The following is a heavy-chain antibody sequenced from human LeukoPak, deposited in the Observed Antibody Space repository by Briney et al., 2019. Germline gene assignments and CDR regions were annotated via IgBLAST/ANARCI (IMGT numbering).Heavy chain of an antibody. Sequence: ASVRVSCQASVYTVTGYFMHGVRPPPGQGLEWMGWSNPNSGGTNYAQKFQDRGTMTRDTSISTAYMELSRLRSDDTAVYYCAREGDSSGYYIMLDYWGQGTLVTVSS. D-gene: IGHD3-22*01. J-gene: IGHJ4*02. CDR1: VYTVTGYF. V-gene: IGHV1-2*02. CDR3: AREGDSSGYYIMLDY. CDR2: SNPNSGGT.